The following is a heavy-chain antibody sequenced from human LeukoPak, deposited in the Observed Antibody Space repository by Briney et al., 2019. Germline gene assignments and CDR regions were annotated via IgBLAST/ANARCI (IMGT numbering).Heavy chain of an antibody. V-gene: IGHV4-59*08. D-gene: IGHD6-13*01. Sequence: SETLSLTCTVSGGSIISYYWSWIRQPPGKGLEWIGYIYFSGSTNYNPSLKSRVTISVDTSRNQFSLQLSSVTAADTAVYYCARHAAGTGSEYDYWGQGTMVTVSS. CDR2: IYFSGST. J-gene: IGHJ4*02. CDR3: ARHAAGTGSEYDY. CDR1: GGSIISYY.